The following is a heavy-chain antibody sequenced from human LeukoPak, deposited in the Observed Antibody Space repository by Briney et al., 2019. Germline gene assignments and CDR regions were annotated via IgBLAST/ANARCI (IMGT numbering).Heavy chain of an antibody. V-gene: IGHV1-69*13. Sequence: GASVKVSCKASGGTFSSYAISWVRQAPGQGLEWMGGIIPIFGTANYAQKFQGRVTITADESTSTAYMELSSLRSEDTAVYYCARVYDFWSGHPEWFDPWGQGTLVTVSS. J-gene: IGHJ5*02. D-gene: IGHD3-3*01. CDR2: IIPIFGTA. CDR3: ARVYDFWSGHPEWFDP. CDR1: GGTFSSYA.